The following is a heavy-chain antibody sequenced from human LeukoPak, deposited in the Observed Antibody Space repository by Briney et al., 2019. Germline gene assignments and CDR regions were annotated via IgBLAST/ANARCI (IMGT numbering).Heavy chain of an antibody. CDR2: LFYTGNT. J-gene: IGHJ4*02. CDR1: GGSINTGDYY. D-gene: IGHD5/OR15-5a*01. CDR3: ARENIVSTRDFDY. Sequence: SATLSLTCTVSGGSINTGDYYWTWIRQPPGKGLEWVGSLFYTGNTYYNPSLKTRVTISIDTSKNQFSLKLSSVTAADTAVYYCARENIVSTRDFDYWGQGTLVTVSS. V-gene: IGHV4-39*07.